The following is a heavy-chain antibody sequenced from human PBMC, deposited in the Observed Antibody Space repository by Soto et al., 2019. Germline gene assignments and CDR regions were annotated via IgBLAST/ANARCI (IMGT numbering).Heavy chain of an antibody. CDR3: ARETYPAYGMDV. CDR1: GGTFSSYA. J-gene: IGHJ6*02. V-gene: IGHV1-69*12. Sequence: QVQLVQSGAEVKKPGSSVKVSCKASGGTFSSYAISWVRQAPGQGLEWMGGIIPIFGTANYAHKFQGRVTITADESTSTAYMELSSLRSEDMAVYYCARETYPAYGMDVWGQGTTVTVSS. CDR2: IIPIFGTA.